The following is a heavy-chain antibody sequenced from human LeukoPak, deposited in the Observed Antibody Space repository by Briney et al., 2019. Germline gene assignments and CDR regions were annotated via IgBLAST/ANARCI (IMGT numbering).Heavy chain of an antibody. J-gene: IGHJ4*02. CDR1: GFTFSSYA. CDR2: ISGSGGTT. D-gene: IGHD4-11*01. V-gene: IGHV3-23*01. Sequence: PGGSLRLSCAASGFTFSSYAMNWVRQAPGKGLEWGSAISGSGGTTYYADSVKGRFTISRDNSKNTLYLQMNSLRAEDTAVYYCAKELDYSNYLNYLDYWGQGTLVTVSS. CDR3: AKELDYSNYLNYLDY.